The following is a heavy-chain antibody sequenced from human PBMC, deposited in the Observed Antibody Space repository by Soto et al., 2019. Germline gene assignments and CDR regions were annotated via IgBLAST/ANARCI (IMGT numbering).Heavy chain of an antibody. D-gene: IGHD3-22*01. CDR2: ISYDGSNK. CDR1: GFTFSSYG. J-gene: IGHJ6*02. V-gene: IGHV3-30*18. Sequence: GGSLRLSCAASGFTFSSYGMHWVRQAPGKGLEWVAVISYDGSNKYYADSVKGRFTISRDNSKNTLYLQMNSLRAEDTAVYYCAKDRLGYYDSSGYYSKRYYYYYGMDVWGQGTTVTVSS. CDR3: AKDRLGYYDSSGYYSKRYYYYYGMDV.